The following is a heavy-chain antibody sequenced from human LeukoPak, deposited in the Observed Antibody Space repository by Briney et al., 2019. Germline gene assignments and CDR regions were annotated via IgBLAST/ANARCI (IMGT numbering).Heavy chain of an antibody. D-gene: IGHD3-9*01. V-gene: IGHV3-48*03. CDR2: ISSSGSTI. Sequence: GGSLRLSCAASGFTFSSYEMNWVRQAPGKGLEWVSYISSSGSTIYYADSVKGRFTISRDNAKNSLYLQMNSLRAEDTAVYYCARGGTLRYFDCFDYWGQGTLVTVSS. CDR3: ARGGTLRYFDCFDY. CDR1: GFTFSSYE. J-gene: IGHJ4*02.